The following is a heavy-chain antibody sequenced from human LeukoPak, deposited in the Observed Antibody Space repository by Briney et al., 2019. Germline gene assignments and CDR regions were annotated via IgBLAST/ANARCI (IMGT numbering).Heavy chain of an antibody. CDR2: INPSGGST. CDR1: GYTFTSYY. V-gene: IGHV1-46*01. D-gene: IGHD3-22*01. CDR3: ARDYYYDSSGRGFDY. J-gene: IGHJ4*02. Sequence: VASVKVSCKASGYTFTSYYMHWVRQAPGQGLEWMGIINPSGGSTSYAQKFQGRVTTTRDTSTSTVYMELSSLRSEDTAVYYCARDYYYDSSGRGFDYWGQGTLVTVSS.